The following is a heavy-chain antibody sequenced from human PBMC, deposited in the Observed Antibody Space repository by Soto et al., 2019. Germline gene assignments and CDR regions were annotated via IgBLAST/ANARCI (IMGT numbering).Heavy chain of an antibody. CDR1: GGSISSYY. J-gene: IGHJ4*02. V-gene: IGHV4-59*12. Sequence: PSETLSLTCTVSGGSISSYYWSWIRQPPGKGLEWIGYIYHSGSIYYNPSLMSLVTISVDRSKNQFSLKLSSVTAADTAVYYCARVPDYWGQGTLVTVSS. CDR3: ARVPDY. CDR2: IYHSGSI.